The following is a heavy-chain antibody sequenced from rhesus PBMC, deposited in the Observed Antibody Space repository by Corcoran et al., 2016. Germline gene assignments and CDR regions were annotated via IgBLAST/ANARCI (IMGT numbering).Heavy chain of an antibody. Sequence: QLQLQESGPGLVKPSETLSVTCAVSGGSISSSYWSWIRQAPGKGLEWIGYIYGSGSSTNYNPSLTSRVTLLVDTSKNQLSLKLSSVTTADTAVYYCARGLGLLAAGGFDYWGQGVLVTVSS. CDR3: ARGLGLLAAGGFDY. J-gene: IGHJ4*01. CDR2: IYGSGSST. D-gene: IGHD6-13*01. V-gene: IGHV4-169*01. CDR1: GGSISSSY.